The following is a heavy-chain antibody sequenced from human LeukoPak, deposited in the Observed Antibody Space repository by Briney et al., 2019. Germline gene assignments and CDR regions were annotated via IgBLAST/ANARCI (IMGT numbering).Heavy chain of an antibody. D-gene: IGHD3-10*01. V-gene: IGHV1-3*03. CDR3: AREGSMVRGVGIFGFDY. CDR1: EYTFTGYY. Sequence: ASVKVSCKASEYTFTGYYMHWVRQAPGQRLEWMGWMNAGNGNTKYSQKFQGRVTITRDTSASTAYMELSSLKSEDMAVYYCAREGSMVRGVGIFGFDYWGQGTLVTVSS. J-gene: IGHJ4*02. CDR2: MNAGNGNT.